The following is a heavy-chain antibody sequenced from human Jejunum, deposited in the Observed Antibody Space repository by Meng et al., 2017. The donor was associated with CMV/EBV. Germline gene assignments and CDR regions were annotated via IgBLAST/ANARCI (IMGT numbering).Heavy chain of an antibody. Sequence: SGFRLTNYWMTWVRQAPGKGLEWVANINQDGRVKYYGDSVKGRFTASRDNAKNLLYLEMNSLRAEDTAVYYCARIGYTSSSEDFWGQGTLVTVSS. CDR2: INQDGRVK. CDR1: GFRLTNYW. J-gene: IGHJ4*02. D-gene: IGHD6-6*01. CDR3: ARIGYTSSSEDF. V-gene: IGHV3-7*01.